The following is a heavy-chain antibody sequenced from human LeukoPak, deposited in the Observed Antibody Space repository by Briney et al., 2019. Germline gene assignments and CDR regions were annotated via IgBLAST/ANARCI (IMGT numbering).Heavy chain of an antibody. CDR1: GFTFSSYW. V-gene: IGHV3-74*01. D-gene: IGHD6-19*01. J-gene: IGHJ4*02. CDR3: ARAAVAGDFDY. CDR2: ISSDGSST. Sequence: PGGSLRLSCAASGFTFSSYWMHWVRQAPGKGLLWVSRISSDGSSTTCADSVKGRFTISRDNAKNTLYLQMNSLRAEDTAVYYCARAAVAGDFDYWGRGTLVTVSS.